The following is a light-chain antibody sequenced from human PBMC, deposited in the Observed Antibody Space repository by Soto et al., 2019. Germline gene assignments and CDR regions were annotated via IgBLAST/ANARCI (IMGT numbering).Light chain of an antibody. CDR1: QSISSW. Sequence: GDRVTITCRASQSISSWVAWDQQKPGKAPKLLIYDASSLESGVPSRFSGSGSGTEVTRTISCLQSEDFATYYCQQYYSYPQTFGQGTKVDIK. CDR3: QQYYSYPQT. CDR2: DAS. J-gene: IGKJ1*01. V-gene: IGKV1-5*01.